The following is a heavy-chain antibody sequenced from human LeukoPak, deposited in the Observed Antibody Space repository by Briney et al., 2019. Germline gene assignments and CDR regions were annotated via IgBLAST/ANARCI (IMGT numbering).Heavy chain of an antibody. V-gene: IGHV3-15*01. Sequence: GGSLRLSCAASGFTFSNAWMGWVRQAPGKGLEWVGRIKSKTDGGTTDYAAPVKGRFTISRDDSKNTLYLQMNSLKTEDTAVYYCRGYVVPAAKGEIRCWGQGTLVTVSS. CDR1: GFTFSNAW. CDR3: RGYVVPAAKGEIRC. J-gene: IGHJ4*02. CDR2: IKSKTDGGTT. D-gene: IGHD2-2*01.